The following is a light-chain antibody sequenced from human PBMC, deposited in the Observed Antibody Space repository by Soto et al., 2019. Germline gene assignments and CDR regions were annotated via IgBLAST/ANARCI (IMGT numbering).Light chain of an antibody. CDR2: GNN. CDR3: QSYDSSLSGWV. J-gene: IGLJ3*02. V-gene: IGLV1-40*01. Sequence: QSVLTQPPSVYGAPGQRVTISCSGSSSNIGAGYDVHWYQQLPETAPKLLIYGNNNRPSGVPDRFSGSKSGTSASLAITGLHAEDEADYYCQSYDSSLSGWVFGGGTKVTVL. CDR1: SSNIGAGYD.